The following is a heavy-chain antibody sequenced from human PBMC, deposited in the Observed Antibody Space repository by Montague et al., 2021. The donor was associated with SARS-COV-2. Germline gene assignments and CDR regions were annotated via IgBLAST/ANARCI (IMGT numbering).Heavy chain of an antibody. Sequence: SETLSLTCTVSGYSISSGYYWGWIRQPPGKGLEWIGSIYHSGSTYYNPSLKSRVTISVDTSKNQFSLKLSSVTAADTAVYYCARERRYCSGGSCYSGWFDTWGRGTLVTVSS. D-gene: IGHD2-15*01. J-gene: IGHJ5*02. CDR3: ARERRYCSGGSCYSGWFDT. V-gene: IGHV4-38-2*02. CDR1: GYSISSGYY. CDR2: IYHSGST.